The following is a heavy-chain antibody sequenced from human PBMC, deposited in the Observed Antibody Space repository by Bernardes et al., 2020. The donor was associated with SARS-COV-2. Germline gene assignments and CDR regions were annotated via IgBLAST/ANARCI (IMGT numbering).Heavy chain of an antibody. CDR1: DYAFRSYG. Sequence: ASVKVSCKASDYAFRSYGISWARQAPGQGLEWMGWISGFNGDTSYIQKIQDRVTMTTDTSTSTAYMELRDLRSDDTAVYYCAREVTGRISDTYRNGMDLWGQGTTVTVSS. CDR2: ISGFNGDT. CDR3: AREVTGRISDTYRNGMDL. J-gene: IGHJ6*02. D-gene: IGHD3-16*02. V-gene: IGHV1-18*01.